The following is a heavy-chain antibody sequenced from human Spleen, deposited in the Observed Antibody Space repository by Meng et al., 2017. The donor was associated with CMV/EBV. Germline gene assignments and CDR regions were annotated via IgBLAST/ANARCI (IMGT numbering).Heavy chain of an antibody. Sequence: SVYSLIELSIQWVRQGPGKGLEWMGGFDPEDGETIFAQKFQGRVTLTEDTSTNTAYMALSSLTIEDTAVYYCVTDDLCSGGDCSVGYWGQGTLVTVSS. V-gene: IGHV1-24*01. CDR3: VTDDLCSGGDCSVGY. CDR1: VYSLIELS. J-gene: IGHJ4*02. CDR2: FDPEDGET. D-gene: IGHD2-21*02.